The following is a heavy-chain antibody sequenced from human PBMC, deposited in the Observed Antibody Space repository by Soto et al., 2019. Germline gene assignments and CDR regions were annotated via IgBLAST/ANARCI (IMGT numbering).Heavy chain of an antibody. CDR2: IKSQAGGGTI. CDR3: SHVSSVAHAFSDF. V-gene: IGHV3-15*07. CDR1: GLTFVYAW. J-gene: IGHJ4*02. Sequence: EVQLVESGGGLVKPGGSLRISCTASGLTFVYAWMDWVRQAPGKRLEWVGRIKSQAGGGTIEYAAPVKGRFTISRDDSKNTVYLQMDRLKTEDTAVYYCSHVSSVAHAFSDFWGQGTLVTVSS. D-gene: IGHD3-3*01.